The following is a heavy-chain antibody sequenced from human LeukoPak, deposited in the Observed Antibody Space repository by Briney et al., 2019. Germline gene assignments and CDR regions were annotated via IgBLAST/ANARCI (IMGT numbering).Heavy chain of an antibody. CDR1: GFPFSSHG. J-gene: IGHJ5*02. D-gene: IGHD2-2*01. V-gene: IGHV3-23*01. CDR3: ASIVVVPAAMAFWFDP. Sequence: GGSLRLSCAGSGFPFSSHGMNWVRQAPGKGLEWVSGISPGGGPTYYADSVKGRFTISRDDSKNTLYLQMKNLRAEDTAVYYCASIVVVPAAMAFWFDPWGQGTLVTVSS. CDR2: ISPGGGPT.